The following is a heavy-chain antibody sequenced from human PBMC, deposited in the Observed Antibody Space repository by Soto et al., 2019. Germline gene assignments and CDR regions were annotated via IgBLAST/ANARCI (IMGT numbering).Heavy chain of an antibody. CDR3: AILTPNTVVY. CDR1: GGSFSTYT. CDR2: IIPMFGII. D-gene: IGHD2-2*02. V-gene: IGHV1-69*17. Sequence: QVLLVQSGAEVKKPGSSVKVSCKVSGGSFSTYTLTWVRQAPGQGLEWMGGIIPMFGIINYAQKFQGRVTITADRSTPTAYMELISLRSDETAVYYCAILTPNTVVYWGQGAQVTVSS. J-gene: IGHJ4*02.